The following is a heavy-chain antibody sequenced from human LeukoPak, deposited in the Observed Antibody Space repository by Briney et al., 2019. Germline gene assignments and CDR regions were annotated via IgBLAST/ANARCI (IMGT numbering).Heavy chain of an antibody. D-gene: IGHD2-21*02. CDR3: TKNDVGDCGT. Sequence: SETLSLTCSVSGASISRSTYYWGWIRQPPGKGLEWIGSVFHTGTAYYNPSLRSRVTISVDTSKNQFSLKLSFVTAADTAVYYCTKNDVGDCGTWGQGTLAIVSS. J-gene: IGHJ5*02. V-gene: IGHV4-39*01. CDR1: GASISRSTYY. CDR2: VFHTGTA.